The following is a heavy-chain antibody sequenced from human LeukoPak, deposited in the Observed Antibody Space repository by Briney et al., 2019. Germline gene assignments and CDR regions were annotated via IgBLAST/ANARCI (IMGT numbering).Heavy chain of an antibody. D-gene: IGHD3-22*01. Sequence: KPSQTLSLTCTVSGGSISSGDYYWSWIRQPPGKGLEWIGYIYYSGTTYYNPSLKSRVTISVDTSKNQFSLKLSSVTAADTAVYYCARASNKDYYDSSGYYYDYWGQGTLVTVSS. J-gene: IGHJ4*02. CDR3: ARASNKDYYDSSGYYYDY. V-gene: IGHV4-30-4*01. CDR1: GGSISSGDYY. CDR2: IYYSGTT.